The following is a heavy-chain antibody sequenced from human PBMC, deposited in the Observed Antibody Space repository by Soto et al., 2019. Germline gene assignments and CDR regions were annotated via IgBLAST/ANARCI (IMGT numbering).Heavy chain of an antibody. CDR2: ISAYNGNT. J-gene: IGHJ5*02. Sequence: ASVKVSCKPSGYTFTSYGISWVRQAPGQGLEWMGWISAYNGNTNYAQKLQGRVTMTTDTSTSTAYMELRSLRSDDTAVYYCARDTRYSYGYNWFDPWGQGTLVTVSS. V-gene: IGHV1-18*01. D-gene: IGHD5-18*01. CDR3: ARDTRYSYGYNWFDP. CDR1: GYTFTSYG.